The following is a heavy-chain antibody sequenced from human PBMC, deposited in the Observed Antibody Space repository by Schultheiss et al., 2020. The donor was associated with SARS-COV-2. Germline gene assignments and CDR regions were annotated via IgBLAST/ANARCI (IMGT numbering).Heavy chain of an antibody. D-gene: IGHD2-2*01. V-gene: IGHV3-7*03. CDR3: ARSRPYCSSTTCLPYYYYYGMDV. CDR1: GFTFSSYW. J-gene: IGHJ6*02. CDR2: IKQDGSEK. Sequence: GGSLRLSCAASGFTFSSYWMSWVRQAPGKGLEWVANIKQDGSEKYYVDSVKGRFTISRDNAKNSLYLQMNSLRAEDTAVYYCARSRPYCSSTTCLPYYYYYGMDVWGQGTTVTVSS.